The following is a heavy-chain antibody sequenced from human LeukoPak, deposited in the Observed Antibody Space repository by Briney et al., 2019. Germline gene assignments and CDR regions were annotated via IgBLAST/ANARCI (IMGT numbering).Heavy chain of an antibody. CDR3: VKDSSCRAHDRYRHFHY. D-gene: IGHD2-21*02. CDR1: RFTFDDYA. Sequence: GGSLRLSCEVSRFTFDDYATHWVRQVPGKGLEWVSLISADGAKTEYADSLKGRFTISRDNGKDSLYLQMNSLRTEDTALYHCVKDSSCRAHDRYRHFHYWGQGTLVTVSS. V-gene: IGHV3-43*02. J-gene: IGHJ4*02. CDR2: ISADGAKT.